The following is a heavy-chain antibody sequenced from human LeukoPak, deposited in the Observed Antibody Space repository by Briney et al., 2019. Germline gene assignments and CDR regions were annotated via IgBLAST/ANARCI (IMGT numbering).Heavy chain of an antibody. CDR2: ISGSGGST. CDR1: GFTFSSYA. CDR3: AQGAHLTMPTDY. V-gene: IGHV3-23*01. D-gene: IGHD2-2*01. J-gene: IGHJ4*02. Sequence: PGGSLRLSCAASGFTFSSYAMSWVRQAPGKGLEWVSAISGSGGSTYYADSVKGRFTTSRDNSKNTLYLHMNSLRAEDTAVYYCAQGAHLTMPTDYWGQGTLVTVSS.